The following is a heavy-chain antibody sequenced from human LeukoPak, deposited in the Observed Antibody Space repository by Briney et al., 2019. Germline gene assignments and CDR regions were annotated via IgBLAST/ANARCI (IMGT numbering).Heavy chain of an antibody. CDR3: ARDEGYYEYVWGSYRYAYFDY. J-gene: IGHJ4*02. D-gene: IGHD3-16*02. V-gene: IGHV1-8*01. Sequence: GASVKVSCKASGYTFTSYDINWVRQATGQGLEWMGWINPNSGNTGYAQKFQGRVTMSRNTSISTAYMELSSRRSEYTAVYYCARDEGYYEYVWGSYRYAYFDYWGQGTLVTVSS. CDR1: GYTFTSYD. CDR2: INPNSGNT.